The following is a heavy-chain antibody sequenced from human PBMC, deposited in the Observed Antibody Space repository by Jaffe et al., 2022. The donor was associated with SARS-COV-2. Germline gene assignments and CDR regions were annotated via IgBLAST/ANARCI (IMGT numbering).Heavy chain of an antibody. CDR3: AKDPRRFRSSSLDY. CDR2: ISWNSGSI. Sequence: EVQLVESGGGLVQPGRSLRLSCAASGFTFDDYAMHWVRQAPGKGLEWVSGISWNSGSIGYADSVKGRFTISRDNAKNSLYLQMNSLRAEDTALYYCAKDPRRFRSSSLDYWGQGTLVTVSS. J-gene: IGHJ4*02. V-gene: IGHV3-9*01. D-gene: IGHD6-6*01. CDR1: GFTFDDYA.